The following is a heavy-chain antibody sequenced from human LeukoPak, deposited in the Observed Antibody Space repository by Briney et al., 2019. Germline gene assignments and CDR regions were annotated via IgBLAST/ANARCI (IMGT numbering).Heavy chain of an antibody. J-gene: IGHJ4*02. CDR3: ARSGGYNYGYGVFDY. V-gene: IGHV4-59*01. CDR1: GGSISSYY. CDR2: IYYSGST. Sequence: SETLSLTCTVSGGSISSYYWSWIRQPPGKGLEWIGYIYYSGSTNYNPSLKSRVTISVDTSKNQFSLKLSSVTAADTAVFYCARSGGYNYGYGVFDYWGQGTLVTVSS. D-gene: IGHD5-18*01.